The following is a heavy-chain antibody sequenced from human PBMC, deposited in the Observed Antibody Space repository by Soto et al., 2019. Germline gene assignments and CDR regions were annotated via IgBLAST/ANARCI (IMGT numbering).Heavy chain of an antibody. J-gene: IGHJ4*02. Sequence: VQLVESGGGVFQPGRSLRLSCAASGFTFSDYAMHWVRQAPGKGLECVAVVSNDGRNTHYADSVTGRFNISKDSAKNTVTLEMTRLSAEDPAVYYGAKGGRKRLVTSDFKYWGQGALVTVSP. V-gene: IGHV3-30*18. CDR1: GFTFSDYA. CDR3: AKGGRKRLVTSDFKY. CDR2: VSNDGRNT. D-gene: IGHD6-19*01.